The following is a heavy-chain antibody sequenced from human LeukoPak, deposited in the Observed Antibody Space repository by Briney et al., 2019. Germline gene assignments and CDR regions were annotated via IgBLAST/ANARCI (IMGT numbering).Heavy chain of an antibody. J-gene: IGHJ5*02. D-gene: IGHD4-17*01. CDR2: IWYDGSNK. CDR1: GIPFSSFG. Sequence: GRSLRLSCAAPGIPFSSFGMHWLRQAPGKGLEWVAFIWYDGSNKYYADSVKGRVTISRDNSKNTLYLQMNSLTAEDTAVYYCARDGTVTAGPFDPWGGGTLVTVSS. CDR3: ARDGTVTAGPFDP. V-gene: IGHV3-33*01.